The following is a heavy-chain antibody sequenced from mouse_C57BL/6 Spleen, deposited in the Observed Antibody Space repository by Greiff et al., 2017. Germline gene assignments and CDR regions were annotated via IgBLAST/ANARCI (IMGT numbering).Heavy chain of an antibody. J-gene: IGHJ2*01. CDR2: IHPSDSET. Sequence: QVQLQQPGAELVRPGSSVKLSCKASGYTFTSYWMDWVKQRPGQGLEWIGNIHPSDSETHYNQKFKDKATMTVDKSSSTAYMQLSSLTSEDSTVYYCARNCNRNLLDYWGQGTNLTDSS. CDR3: ARNCNRNLLDY. D-gene: IGHD1-1*01. CDR1: GYTFTSYW. V-gene: IGHV1-61*01.